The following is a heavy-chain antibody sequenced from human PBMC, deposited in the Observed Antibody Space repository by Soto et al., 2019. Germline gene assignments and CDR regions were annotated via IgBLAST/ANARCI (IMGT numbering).Heavy chain of an antibody. D-gene: IGHD3-3*01. CDR3: ASSNSDFWSGSTLTPYYYYYGMDG. V-gene: IGHV1-69*13. CDR2: IIPIFGTA. CDR1: GGTFSSYA. J-gene: IGHJ6*02. Sequence: ASVKVSCKASGGTFSSYAISWVRQAPGQGLEWMGRIIPIFGTANYAQKFQGRVTITADESTSTAYMELSSLRSEDTAVYYCASSNSDFWSGSTLTPYYYYYGMDGWGQGPTVTVSS.